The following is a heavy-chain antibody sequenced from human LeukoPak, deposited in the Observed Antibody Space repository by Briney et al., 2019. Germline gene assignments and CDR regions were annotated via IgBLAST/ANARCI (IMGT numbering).Heavy chain of an antibody. J-gene: IGHJ4*02. CDR2: ISYDGSNK. CDR1: GFTFSSYG. Sequence: GGSLRLSCAASGFTFSSYGMHWVRQAPGKGLEWVAVISYDGSNKYYADSVKGRFTISRDNSKNTLYLQMNSLRAEDTAVYYCAPLPPHGDYSTIRVGWGQGTLVTVSS. CDR3: APLPPHGDYSTIRVG. V-gene: IGHV3-30*03. D-gene: IGHD4-17*01.